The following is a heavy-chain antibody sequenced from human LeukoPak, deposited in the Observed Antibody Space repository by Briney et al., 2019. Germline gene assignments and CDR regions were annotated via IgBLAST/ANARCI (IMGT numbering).Heavy chain of an antibody. CDR1: GYTFTGYY. D-gene: IGHD3-3*01. CDR3: ARAKRMEYNWFDP. Sequence: ASVKDSCKASGYTFTGYYMHWVRQAPGQGLEWMGRINPNSGGTNYAQKFQGRVTMTRDTSISTAYMELSRLRSDDTAVYYCARAKRMEYNWFDPWGQGTLVTVSS. V-gene: IGHV1-2*06. CDR2: INPNSGGT. J-gene: IGHJ5*02.